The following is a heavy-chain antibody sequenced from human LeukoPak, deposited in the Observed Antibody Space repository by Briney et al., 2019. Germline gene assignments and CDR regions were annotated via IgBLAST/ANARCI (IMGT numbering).Heavy chain of an antibody. CDR3: AKDRQPRAYGSGSYCDY. Sequence: PGRSLRLSCAASGFTFSSYGMHWVRQAPGKGLEWVAVISYDGSNKYYADSVKGRFTISRDNSKNTLYLQMNSLRAEDTAVYYCAKDRQPRAYGSGSYCDYWGQGTLVTVSS. V-gene: IGHV3-30*18. CDR2: ISYDGSNK. CDR1: GFTFSSYG. J-gene: IGHJ4*02. D-gene: IGHD3-10*01.